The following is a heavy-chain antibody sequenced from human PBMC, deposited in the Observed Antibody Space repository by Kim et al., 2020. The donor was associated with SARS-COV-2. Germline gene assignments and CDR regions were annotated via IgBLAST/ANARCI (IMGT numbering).Heavy chain of an antibody. Sequence: GGSLRLSCAASGFTFSDSYMNWIRQAPGKGLEWVSFISPSGDTMFYSDSVKGRFTISRDNAKSSLYLQMNSLRVEDTAIYYCAKAGHGYNAFEFWGQGTL. CDR3: AKAGHGYNAFEF. D-gene: IGHD5-12*01. V-gene: IGHV3-11*01. CDR1: GFTFSDSY. J-gene: IGHJ4*02. CDR2: ISPSGDTM.